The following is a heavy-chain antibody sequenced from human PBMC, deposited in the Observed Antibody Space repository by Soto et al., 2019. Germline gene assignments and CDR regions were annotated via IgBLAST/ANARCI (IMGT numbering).Heavy chain of an antibody. D-gene: IGHD2-2*02. CDR1: GGSFSGYY. CDR2: INHSGST. V-gene: IGHV4-34*01. CDR3: ARGVRYCSSTSCYKRNWFDP. J-gene: IGHJ5*02. Sequence: KASETLSLTCAVYGGSFSGYYWSWIRQPPGKGLEWIGEINHSGSTNYNPSLKSRVTISVDTSKNQFSLKLSSVTAADTAVYYCARGVRYCSSTSCYKRNWFDPWGQGTLVTVSS.